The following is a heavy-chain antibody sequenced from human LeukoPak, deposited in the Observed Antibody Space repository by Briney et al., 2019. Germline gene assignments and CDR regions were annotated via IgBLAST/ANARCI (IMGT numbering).Heavy chain of an antibody. Sequence: RGSLRLSCAASGFTLSSYAMSWVRQGPGKGLEWVSAISVSGNTYHADSVKGRFTISRDNSKNTLYLQMNSLRAADTAVYYCARDKGTSYLSSFDYWGQGTLVTVSS. CDR1: GFTLSSYA. D-gene: IGHD6-6*01. J-gene: IGHJ4*02. CDR3: ARDKGTSYLSSFDY. CDR2: ISVSGNT. V-gene: IGHV3-23*01.